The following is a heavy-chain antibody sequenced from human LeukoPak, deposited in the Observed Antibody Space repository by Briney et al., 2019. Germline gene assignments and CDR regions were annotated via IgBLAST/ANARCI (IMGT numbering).Heavy chain of an antibody. CDR1: GFTFSSSD. V-gene: IGHV3-13*01. Sequence: PGGSLRLSCAASGFTFSSSDMHWVRQATGKGLEWVSAIGPTGDTYYPGSVKGRFTISRENAGNSLYLQMNSLRAGDTAVYYCARAVPMARGVNYYDYWGQGTLVTVSS. CDR2: IGPTGDT. J-gene: IGHJ4*02. D-gene: IGHD3-10*01. CDR3: ARAVPMARGVNYYDY.